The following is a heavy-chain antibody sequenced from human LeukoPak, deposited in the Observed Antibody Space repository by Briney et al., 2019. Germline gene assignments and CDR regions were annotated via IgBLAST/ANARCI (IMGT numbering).Heavy chain of an antibody. CDR1: GFTFSSYS. V-gene: IGHV3-21*01. J-gene: IGHJ5*02. Sequence: PGGSLRLSCAASGFTFSSYSMNWVRQAPGKGLEWVSSISSSSSYIYYADSVKGRFTISRDNSKNTLYLQMNRLRAEDTAVYYCAKDRVGRGVYGSGSSNWFDPWGQGTLVTVSS. CDR3: AKDRVGRGVYGSGSSNWFDP. D-gene: IGHD3-10*01. CDR2: ISSSSSYI.